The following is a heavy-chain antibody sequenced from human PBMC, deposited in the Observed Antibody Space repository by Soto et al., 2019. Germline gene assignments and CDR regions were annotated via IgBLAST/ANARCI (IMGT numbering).Heavy chain of an antibody. CDR2: SNHSGST. V-gene: IGHV4-34*01. D-gene: IGHD2-8*02. CDR3: ARDKITGLFDY. J-gene: IGHJ4*02. CDR1: GGSFSGYY. Sequence: QVQLQQWGAGLLKPSETLSLTCAVYGGSFSGYYWTWIRQPPGTGLEWIGESNHSGSTNYNPSLKSRVTISLDTSTHPSSLKLTSVTAADTAVYYCARDKITGLFDYWGQGTLVTVSS.